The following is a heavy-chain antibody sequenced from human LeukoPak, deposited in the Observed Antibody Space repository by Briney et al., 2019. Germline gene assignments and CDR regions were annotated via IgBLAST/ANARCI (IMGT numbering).Heavy chain of an antibody. CDR3: ARMPFTRNDYYGLDV. CDR2: ISSSSSYI. V-gene: IGHV3-21*01. J-gene: IGHJ6*02. Sequence: GGSLRLSCAASGFTFSSYSMNWVRQAPGKGLEWVSSISSSSSYIYYADSVKGRFTISRDNAKNSLYLQMNSLRAEDTAVYYCARMPFTRNDYYGLDVWGQGTTVTVSS. D-gene: IGHD3-10*01. CDR1: GFTFSSYS.